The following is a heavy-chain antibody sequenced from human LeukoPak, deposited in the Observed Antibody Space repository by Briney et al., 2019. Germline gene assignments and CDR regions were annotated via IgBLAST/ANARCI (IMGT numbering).Heavy chain of an antibody. CDR2: ITTSGRTI. CDR3: ARGEDYGTNSFDY. CDR1: GFTFSSYE. D-gene: IGHD4-17*01. V-gene: IGHV3-48*03. J-gene: IGHJ4*02. Sequence: GGSLRLSCAASGFTFSSYEMNWVRQAPGKGLEWVSYITTSGRTIYYADSVKGRFTISRDKPKNSLYLQMNSLRAEDTAVYYCARGEDYGTNSFDYWGQGTLVTVSS.